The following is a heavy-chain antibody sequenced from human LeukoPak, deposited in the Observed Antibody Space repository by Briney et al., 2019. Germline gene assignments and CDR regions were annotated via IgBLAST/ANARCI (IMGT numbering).Heavy chain of an antibody. Sequence: PGESLKISCKGSGYRFTIYWIGWVRQMPGKGLEWVGIIYPGDSDTRYSPSFQGQVTISADKSISTAYLQWSSLKASDTAMYYCARLSTMIGSAFDIWGQGTMVTVSS. CDR3: ARLSTMIGSAFDI. CDR2: IYPGDSDT. CDR1: GYRFTIYW. J-gene: IGHJ3*02. D-gene: IGHD3-22*01. V-gene: IGHV5-51*01.